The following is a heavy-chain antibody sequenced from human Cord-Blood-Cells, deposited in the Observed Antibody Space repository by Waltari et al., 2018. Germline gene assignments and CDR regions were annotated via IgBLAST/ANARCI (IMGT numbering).Heavy chain of an antibody. D-gene: IGHD3-3*01. Sequence: QVQLQESGPGLVKPSQTLSLTCTVSGGSISSGSYYWSWIRQPAGKGLEWIGYIDTSGSTNDTPSLKSRVTISVDTSKNQFALKLSSVTAADTAVYYCARGAIFGVVIDYWGQGTLVTVSS. CDR2: IDTSGST. J-gene: IGHJ4*02. CDR1: GGSISSGSYY. V-gene: IGHV4-61*09. CDR3: ARGAIFGVVIDY.